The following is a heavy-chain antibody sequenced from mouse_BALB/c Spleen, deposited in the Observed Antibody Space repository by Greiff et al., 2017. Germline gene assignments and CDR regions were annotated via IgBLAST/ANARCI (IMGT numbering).Heavy chain of an antibody. CDR3: ARKGWSKVRGAMDY. D-gene: IGHD1-3*01. J-gene: IGHJ4*01. V-gene: IGHV5-17*02. CDR2: ISSGSSTI. Sequence: EVKLVESGGGLVQPGGSRKLSCAASGFTFSSFGMHWVRQAPEKGLEWVAYISSGSSTIYYADTVKGRFTISRDNPKNTLFLQMTSLRSEDTAMYYCARKGWSKVRGAMDYWGQGTSVTVSS. CDR1: GFTFSSFG.